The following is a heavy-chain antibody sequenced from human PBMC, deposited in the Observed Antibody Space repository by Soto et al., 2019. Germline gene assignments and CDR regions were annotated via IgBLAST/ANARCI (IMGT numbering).Heavy chain of an antibody. D-gene: IGHD3-22*01. J-gene: IGHJ4*02. V-gene: IGHV3-72*01. CDR3: ASSSSGYSLY. CDR1: GFTFSDHY. Sequence: GGSLRLSCAASGFTFSDHYMDWVRQAPGKGLEWVGRTRNKANSFSTEYAASVKGRFIISRDDSSNSLYLQMTSLKTEDTAVYYCASSSSGYSLYWGQGTLVTVSS. CDR2: TRNKANSFST.